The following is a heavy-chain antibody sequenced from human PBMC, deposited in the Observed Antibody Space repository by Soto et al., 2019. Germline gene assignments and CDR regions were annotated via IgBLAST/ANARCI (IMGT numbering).Heavy chain of an antibody. V-gene: IGHV4-59*01. D-gene: IGHD3-22*01. Sequence: PSETLSLTCTVSGGSIGSYYWSWVGQPPGKGLEWIGYIYYSGGTNYNPSLKSRVTISVDTSKNQFSLKLSSVTAADTAVYNCARDRDSSGYYFSWFEPWGQGTRVNV. CDR3: ARDRDSSGYYFSWFEP. CDR1: GGSIGSYY. J-gene: IGHJ5*02. CDR2: IYYSGGT.